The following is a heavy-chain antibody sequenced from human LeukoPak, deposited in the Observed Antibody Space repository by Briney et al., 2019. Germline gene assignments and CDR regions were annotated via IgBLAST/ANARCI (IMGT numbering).Heavy chain of an antibody. D-gene: IGHD3-10*01. CDR3: ARDSVVTMVRGVFDY. Sequence: SGGPLRLSCAASGFTFSSYAMHWVRQAPGKGLEWVAVISYDGSNKYYADSVKGRFTISRDNSKNTLYLQMNSLRAEDTAVYYCARDSVVTMVRGVFDYWGQGTLVTVSS. V-gene: IGHV3-30-3*01. CDR1: GFTFSSYA. J-gene: IGHJ4*02. CDR2: ISYDGSNK.